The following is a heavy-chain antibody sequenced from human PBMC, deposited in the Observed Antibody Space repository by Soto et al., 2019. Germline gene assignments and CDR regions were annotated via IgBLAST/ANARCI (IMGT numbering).Heavy chain of an antibody. CDR3: AGWSYDFWSGYYESRWFDP. CDR2: IYYSGST. J-gene: IGHJ5*02. V-gene: IGHV4-59*01. CDR1: GGSISSYY. Sequence: SLTCTVSGGSISSYYWSWIRQPPGKGLEWIGYIYYSGSTNYNPSLKSRVTISVDTSKNQFSLKLSSVTAADTAVYYCAGWSYDFWSGYYESRWFDPWGQGTLVTVSS. D-gene: IGHD3-3*01.